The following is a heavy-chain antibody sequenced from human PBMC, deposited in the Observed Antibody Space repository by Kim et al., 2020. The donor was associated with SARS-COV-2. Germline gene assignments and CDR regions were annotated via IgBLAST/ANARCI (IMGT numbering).Heavy chain of an antibody. CDR1: GFTFDDYG. CDR2: INWNGGST. D-gene: IGHD3-3*01. CDR3: ARGVYYDFWSGYYNGRFDY. Sequence: GGSLRLSCAASGFTFDDYGMSWVRQAPGKGLEWVSGINWNGGSTGYADSVKGRFTISRDNAKNSLYLQMNSLRAEDTALYYCARGVYYDFWSGYYNGRFDYWGQGTLVTVSS. V-gene: IGHV3-20*04. J-gene: IGHJ4*02.